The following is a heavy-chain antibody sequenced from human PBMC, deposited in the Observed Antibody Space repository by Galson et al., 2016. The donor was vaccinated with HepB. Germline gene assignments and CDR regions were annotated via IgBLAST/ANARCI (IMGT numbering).Heavy chain of an antibody. CDR1: GFVFSNFG. J-gene: IGHJ4*02. CDR3: AKERLVRRIFDH. CDR2: ISTRRTT. Sequence: SLRLSCAASGFVFSNFGLSWVRQVPGKGLEWVASISTRRTTYYSDSVQGRFTISRDNSNNTLYLQMNGLSAEDTAVYYCAKERLVRRIFDHWGQGTLLTVSS. V-gene: IGHV3-23*01. D-gene: IGHD1-1*01.